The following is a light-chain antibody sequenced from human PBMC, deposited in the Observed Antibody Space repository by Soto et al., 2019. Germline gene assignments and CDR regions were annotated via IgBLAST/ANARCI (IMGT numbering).Light chain of an antibody. CDR2: AAS. J-gene: IGKJ1*01. V-gene: IGKV1-8*01. CDR1: QGISSY. CDR3: QQYYSYPWT. Sequence: AIMFTQSLSSLSASVEDRVTIASRAGQGISSYLAWYQQKPGKAPKLLIYAASTLQRGVPSRFSGSGSGTDFTLTISCLQSEDFATYYCQQYYSYPWTFGQGTMVDVK.